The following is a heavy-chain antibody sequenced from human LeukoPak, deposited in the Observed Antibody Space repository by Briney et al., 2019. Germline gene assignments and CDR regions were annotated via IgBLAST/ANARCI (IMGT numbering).Heavy chain of an antibody. Sequence: GGSLRLSCAAPGFTFSSYWMSWVRQAPGKGLEGGANIKQEGSEKCYVDSEKGRFTISRDNTKNALYLQMNSLRAEDTAVYYCARGEADSSGWSYYYYYYMDVWGKGTTVTVSS. CDR2: IKQEGSEK. CDR3: ARGEADSSGWSYYYYYYMDV. J-gene: IGHJ6*03. CDR1: GFTFSSYW. V-gene: IGHV3-7*01. D-gene: IGHD6-19*01.